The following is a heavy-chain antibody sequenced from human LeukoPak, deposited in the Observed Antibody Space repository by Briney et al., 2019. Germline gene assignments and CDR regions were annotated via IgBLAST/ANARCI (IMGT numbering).Heavy chain of an antibody. CDR2: ISDDGSNK. CDR3: AKEGSNGDFDY. D-gene: IGHD1-26*01. CDR1: GFTFTSYG. Sequence: GGSLRLSCAASGFTFTSYGMHWVRQAPGKGLEWVAVISDDGSNKYYADSVKGRFTISRDNSKNTLYLQMNSLRAEDTAVYYCAKEGSNGDFDYWGQGTLVTVSS. J-gene: IGHJ4*02. V-gene: IGHV3-30*18.